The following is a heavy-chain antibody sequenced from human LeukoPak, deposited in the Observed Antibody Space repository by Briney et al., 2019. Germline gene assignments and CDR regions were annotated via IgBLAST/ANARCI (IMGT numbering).Heavy chain of an antibody. CDR2: ISYDGSNK. V-gene: IGHV3-30-3*01. D-gene: IGHD5-12*01. CDR3: ARDRKVATDYYYGMDV. CDR1: GFTFSSYA. Sequence: GGSLRLSCAASGFTFSSYAMHWVHQAPGKGLEWVAVISYDGSNKYYADSVKGRFTISRDNSKNTLYLQMNSLRAEDTAVYYCARDRKVATDYYYGMDVWGQGTTVTVSS. J-gene: IGHJ6*02.